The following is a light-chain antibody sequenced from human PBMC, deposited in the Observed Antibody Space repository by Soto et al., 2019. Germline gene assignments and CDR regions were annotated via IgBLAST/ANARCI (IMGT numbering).Light chain of an antibody. CDR2: GAS. V-gene: IGKV3-20*01. CDR3: QQYGSSPPNFT. J-gene: IGKJ3*01. Sequence: IVLTQSPGTLSLSPGERATLSCRASQSVSSNYLAWYQQRPGQAPRLLIFGASYRATGIPDRFSGSGSGTDFTLTISRLEPEDFAVYYCQQYGSSPPNFTFGPGTKVDSK. CDR1: QSVSSNY.